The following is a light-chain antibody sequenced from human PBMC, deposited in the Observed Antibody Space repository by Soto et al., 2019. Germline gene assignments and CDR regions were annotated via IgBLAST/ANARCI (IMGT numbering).Light chain of an antibody. CDR3: QQYDTVPWA. J-gene: IGKJ1*01. V-gene: IGKV3-20*01. CDR2: GAS. CDR1: QGVTPAY. Sequence: EIVLTQSPGTLSLSPGERATLSCRASQGVTPAYLAWYQHKPGQAPRLLIFGASTRATGIPDRFSGSGSGTDFTLTISRLEPEDFAVYSCQQYDTVPWAFGQGTKVDIK.